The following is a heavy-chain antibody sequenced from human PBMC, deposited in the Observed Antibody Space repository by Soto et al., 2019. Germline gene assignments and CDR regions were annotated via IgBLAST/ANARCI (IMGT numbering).Heavy chain of an antibody. CDR2: ITGRGNNT. V-gene: IGHV3-23*01. CDR1: GFTIRAYA. Sequence: DVQLLESGGDLVQPGGSLRLSCEVSGFTIRAYAMSWARRAPGKGLEWVAAITGRGNNTHYEESVKGRFTISRDDSKNTLHLQMNTLRVDDTAIYYCSLGKSYYWDYRGQGIQVTVSS. J-gene: IGHJ4*02. CDR3: SLGKSYYWDY.